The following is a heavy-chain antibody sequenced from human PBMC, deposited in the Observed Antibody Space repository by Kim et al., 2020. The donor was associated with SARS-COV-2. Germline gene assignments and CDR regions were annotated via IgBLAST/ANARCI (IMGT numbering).Heavy chain of an antibody. CDR3: ARGQGGGGITISSYGMDV. D-gene: IGHD3-3*01. CDR2: INPSGGST. Sequence: ASVKVSCKASGYTFTSYYMHWVRQAPGQGLEWMGIINPSGGSTSYAQKFQGRVTMTRDTSTSTVYMELSSLRSEDTAVYYCARGQGGGGITISSYGMDVWGQGTTVTVSS. J-gene: IGHJ6*02. V-gene: IGHV1-46*01. CDR1: GYTFTSYY.